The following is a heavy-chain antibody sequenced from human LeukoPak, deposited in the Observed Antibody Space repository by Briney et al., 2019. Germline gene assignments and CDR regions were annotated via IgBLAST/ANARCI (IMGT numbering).Heavy chain of an antibody. CDR3: ARDSRYYYDSSGYFPLGY. CDR1: GFTFSSYG. Sequence: GGSLRLSCAASGFTFSSYGMHWVRQAPGKGLEWVAVIWYDGSNKYYADSVKGRFTISRDNSKNTLYLQMNSLGAEDTAVYYCARDSRYYYDSSGYFPLGYWGQGTLVTVSS. CDR2: IWYDGSNK. D-gene: IGHD3-22*01. J-gene: IGHJ4*02. V-gene: IGHV3-33*08.